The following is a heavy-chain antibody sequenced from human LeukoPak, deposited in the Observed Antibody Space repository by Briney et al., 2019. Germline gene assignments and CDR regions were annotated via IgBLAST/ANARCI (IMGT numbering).Heavy chain of an antibody. D-gene: IGHD3-9*01. CDR3: ARGGDILTGYYIRTIDY. Sequence: GGSLRFSCAASGFTFSSYGMHWVRQAPGKGLEWVAVIWYDGSNKYYADSVKGRFTISRDNSKNTLYLQMNSLRAEDTAVYYCARGGDILTGYYIRTIDYWGQGTLVTVSS. CDR2: IWYDGSNK. V-gene: IGHV3-33*01. CDR1: GFTFSSYG. J-gene: IGHJ4*02.